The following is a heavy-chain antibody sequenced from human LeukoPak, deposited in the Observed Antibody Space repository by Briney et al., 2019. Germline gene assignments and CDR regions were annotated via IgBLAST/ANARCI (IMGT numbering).Heavy chain of an antibody. CDR2: IYYSGST. J-gene: IGHJ4*02. V-gene: IGHV4-39*01. CDR1: GGSISSSSYY. CDR3: ARASGHSAAAGSNDY. Sequence: SETLSLTCTVSGGSISSSSYYWGWIRQPPGKGLEWIGSIYYSGSTYYNPSLKSRVTISVDTSKNQFSLKLSSVTAADTAVYYCARASGHSAAAGSNDYWGQGTLVTVSS. D-gene: IGHD6-13*01.